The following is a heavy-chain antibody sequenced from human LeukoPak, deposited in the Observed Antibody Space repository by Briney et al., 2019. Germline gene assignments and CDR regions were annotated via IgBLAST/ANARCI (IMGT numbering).Heavy chain of an antibody. V-gene: IGHV3-11*04. D-gene: IGHD1-26*01. CDR2: ITNSGRST. J-gene: IGHJ4*02. Sequence: KSGGSLRLSCEASGFSSSNYFISWIRQAPGKGLEWVSYITNSGRSTNYADAVKGRFTISRDNTKKSVYLEMTDLRPEDTAVYYCAREASGNYYVFDSWGQGTRVTVSS. CDR1: GFSSSNYF. CDR3: AREASGNYYVFDS.